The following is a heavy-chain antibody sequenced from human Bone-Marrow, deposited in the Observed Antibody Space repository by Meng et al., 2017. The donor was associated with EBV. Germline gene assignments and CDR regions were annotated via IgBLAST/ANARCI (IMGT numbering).Heavy chain of an antibody. Sequence: QVQLVQSGAEVKKPGSSVKVSCKASEGTLNNYAISWVRQAPGQGLEWMGGIIPIFVTPNYARKFQGRVTITADKSTSTSYMELSSLRSDDTAVYYCVRVKGLGATLGYYFDFWGQGTLVTVSS. CDR2: IIPIFVTP. CDR1: EGTLNNYA. D-gene: IGHD1-26*01. CDR3: VRVKGLGATLGYYFDF. J-gene: IGHJ4*02. V-gene: IGHV1-69*06.